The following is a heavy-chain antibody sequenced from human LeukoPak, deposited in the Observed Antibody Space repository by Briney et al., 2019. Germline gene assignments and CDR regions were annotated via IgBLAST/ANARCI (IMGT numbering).Heavy chain of an antibody. J-gene: IGHJ4*02. D-gene: IGHD7-27*01. V-gene: IGHV4-59*01. CDR1: GDFITAYY. CDR3: ATNTGTVFDY. CDR2: VYYSGST. Sequence: SETLSLTCSVSGDFITAYYWSWIRQPPGKGLEWIGYVYYSGSTEYNPSLRSRVTISLEMSKHQFSLNLTSVTAADTAVYYCATNTGTVFDYWGQGALVTASS.